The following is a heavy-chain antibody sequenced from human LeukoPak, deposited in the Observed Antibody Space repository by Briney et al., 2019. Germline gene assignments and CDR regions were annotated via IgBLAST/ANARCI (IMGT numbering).Heavy chain of an antibody. V-gene: IGHV3-74*01. Sequence: PGGSLRLSCAASGFTFVSYWMHWVRQAPGKGLVWVSRINGYGSSTEFADSVKGRFTISRDNAKNTLYLQKNSLRAEDTAVYYCARDAPGNTALDYWGQGTLVTVSS. CDR2: INGYGSST. J-gene: IGHJ4*02. D-gene: IGHD5-18*01. CDR3: ARDAPGNTALDY. CDR1: GFTFVSYW.